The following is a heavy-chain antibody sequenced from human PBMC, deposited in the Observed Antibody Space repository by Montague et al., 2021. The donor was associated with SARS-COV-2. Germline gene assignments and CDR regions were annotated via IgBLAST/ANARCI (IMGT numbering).Heavy chain of an antibody. V-gene: IGHV4-59*11. CDR3: ARAVSVRRAVNWFDP. Sequence: SETLSLTCTVSGGSMSDHCWSWIRQPPGKGLEWLAYIYYSGGINSNASPKSRVSMSLDTSKNQFSLTLTSVTVAATAVYYCARAVSVRRAVNWFDPWGQGTLVTVSS. CDR1: GGSMSDHC. CDR2: IYYSGGI. J-gene: IGHJ5*02. D-gene: IGHD3-10*01.